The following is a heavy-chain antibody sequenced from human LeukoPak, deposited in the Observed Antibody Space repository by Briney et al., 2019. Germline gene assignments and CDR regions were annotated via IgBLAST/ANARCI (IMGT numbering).Heavy chain of an antibody. Sequence: SETLSLTCAVSGGSISSSNWWSWVRQPPGKGLEWIGEIYHSGSTNYNPSLKSRVTISVDKSKNQFSLKLSSVTAADTAVYYCARVRDRGIFEARWDYWGQGTLVTVSS. J-gene: IGHJ4*02. D-gene: IGHD2/OR15-2a*01. V-gene: IGHV4-4*02. CDR1: GGSISSSNW. CDR3: ARVRDRGIFEARWDY. CDR2: IYHSGST.